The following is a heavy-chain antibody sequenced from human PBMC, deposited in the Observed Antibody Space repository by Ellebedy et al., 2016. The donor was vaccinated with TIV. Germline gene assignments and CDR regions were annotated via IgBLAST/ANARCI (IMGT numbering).Heavy chain of an antibody. J-gene: IGHJ5*02. Sequence: SVKVSXKASGGTFSSYAISWVRQAPGQGLEWMGGIIPIFGTANYAQKFQGRVTITADESTSTAYMELSSLRSEDTAVYYCAGFSGSYYWFDPWGQGTLVTVSS. CDR1: GGTFSSYA. V-gene: IGHV1-69*13. CDR3: AGFSGSYYWFDP. CDR2: IIPIFGTA. D-gene: IGHD1-26*01.